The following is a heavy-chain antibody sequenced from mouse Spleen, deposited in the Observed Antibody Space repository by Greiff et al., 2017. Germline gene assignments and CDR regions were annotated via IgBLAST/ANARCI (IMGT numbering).Heavy chain of an antibody. CDR2: IDPSDSYT. Sequence: QVQLQQPGAELVMPGASVKLSCKASGYTFTCYWMPWVKQTPGQGLVWIGEIDPSDSYTNYNQKFKGKATLTVDKSSSTAYMQLSSLTSEDSAVYYCARSLLYGFAYWGQGTLVTVSA. V-gene: IGHV1-69*01. D-gene: IGHD2-1*01. J-gene: IGHJ3*01. CDR3: ARSLLYGFAY. CDR1: GYTFTCYW.